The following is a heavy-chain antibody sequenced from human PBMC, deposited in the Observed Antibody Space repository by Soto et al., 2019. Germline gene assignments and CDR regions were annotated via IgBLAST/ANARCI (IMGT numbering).Heavy chain of an antibody. Sequence: GASVKVSCKASGYTFTSYAMHWVRQAPGQRLEWMGWINAGNGNTKYSQKFQGRVTITRDTSASTAYMELSSLRSEDTAVYYCARMYDFWSGYQGPFDYWGQGTLVTVSS. J-gene: IGHJ4*02. CDR3: ARMYDFWSGYQGPFDY. CDR2: INAGNGNT. D-gene: IGHD3-3*01. CDR1: GYTFTSYA. V-gene: IGHV1-3*01.